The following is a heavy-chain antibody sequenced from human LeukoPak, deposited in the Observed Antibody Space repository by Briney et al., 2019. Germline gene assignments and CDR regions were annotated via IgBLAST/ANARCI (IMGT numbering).Heavy chain of an antibody. D-gene: IGHD5-24*01. CDR3: AGDEGWTFDI. CDR2: IKQDGSDK. V-gene: IGHV3-7*01. CDR1: GFSFSTHW. Sequence: PGGSLRLSCAASGFSFSTHWMSWFRQAPGKGLEWVALIKQDGSDKRYVDSVKGRFTISRDNAKNSLYLQMNSLRADDTAVYYCAGDEGWTFDIWGQGTKVTVSS. J-gene: IGHJ3*02.